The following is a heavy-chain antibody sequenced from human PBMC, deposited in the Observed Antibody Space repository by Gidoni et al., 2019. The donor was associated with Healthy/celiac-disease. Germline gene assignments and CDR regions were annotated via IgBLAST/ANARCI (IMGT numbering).Heavy chain of an antibody. CDR2: ISSSSSSI. CDR1: GFTFSSHS. D-gene: IGHD3-9*01. CDR3: ARSMHFDILTGQNNDAFDI. V-gene: IGHV3-21*01. J-gene: IGHJ3*02. Sequence: EVQLLESVGGLVKPGGSLRPSFAASGFTFSSHSITWIRQAPGKGLEWVSSISSSSSSINYAESAKGRFTISRDNAKNSLYLQMNSLRAEDTAVYYCARSMHFDILTGQNNDAFDIWGQGTMVTVSS.